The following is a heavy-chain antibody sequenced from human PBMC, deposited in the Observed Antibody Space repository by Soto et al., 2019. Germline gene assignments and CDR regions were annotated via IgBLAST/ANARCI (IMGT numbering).Heavy chain of an antibody. V-gene: IGHV1-45*02. CDR1: GYTFPQRC. Sequence: QMQLVQSGAEVRKTGSSVKVSCKASGYTFPQRCLHWVRQAPGQALEWMGWVTPFNGDVNYAQKFQERVTITRDRSLNTAYMEMSSLRSEDTAMYYCATGGAGPAPFTWELPDHWGQGTLVTVSS. CDR3: ATGGAGPAPFTWELPDH. J-gene: IGHJ4*02. D-gene: IGHD1-26*01. CDR2: VTPFNGDV.